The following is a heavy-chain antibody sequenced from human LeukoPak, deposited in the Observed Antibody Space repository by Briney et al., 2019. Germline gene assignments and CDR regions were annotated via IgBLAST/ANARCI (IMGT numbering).Heavy chain of an antibody. V-gene: IGHV3-33*01. D-gene: IGHD3-22*01. Sequence: PGRSLRLSCAASGFTFSSYGMHWVRQAPGKGLEWVAVIWYDGSNEYYADSVKGRFTISRDNSKNTLYLQMNSLRAEDTAVYYCARGTYYYDSSGYYFDIWGQGTMVTVSS. CDR2: IWYDGSNE. CDR1: GFTFSSYG. J-gene: IGHJ3*02. CDR3: ARGTYYYDSSGYYFDI.